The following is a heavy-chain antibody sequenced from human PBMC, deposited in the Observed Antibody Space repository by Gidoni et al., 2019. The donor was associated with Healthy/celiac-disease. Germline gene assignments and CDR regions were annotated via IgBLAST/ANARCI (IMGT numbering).Heavy chain of an antibody. CDR2: INHSGST. Sequence: QVQLQQWGAGRLKPSETLSLTCAVYGGSFSGYYWSWIRQPPGKGLEWIGEINHSGSTNYNPSLKSRVTISVDTSKNQFSLKLSSVTAADTAVYYCARGKSYYDSSGYYYGWGQGTLVTVSS. CDR1: GGSFSGYY. J-gene: IGHJ4*02. V-gene: IGHV4-34*01. D-gene: IGHD3-22*01. CDR3: ARGKSYYDSSGYYYG.